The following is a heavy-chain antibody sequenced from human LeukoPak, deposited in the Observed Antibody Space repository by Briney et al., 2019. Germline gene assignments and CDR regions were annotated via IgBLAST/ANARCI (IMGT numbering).Heavy chain of an antibody. Sequence: PGRSLRLSCAASGFTFSSYAMSWVRQAPGEGLEWVSAISGSGGSTYYADSVKGRFTISRDNSKNTLYLQMNSLRAEDTAVYYCAKAPPSPHGYHDAFDIWGQGTMVTVSS. CDR2: ISGSGGST. D-gene: IGHD5-18*01. J-gene: IGHJ3*02. CDR1: GFTFSSYA. V-gene: IGHV3-23*01. CDR3: AKAPPSPHGYHDAFDI.